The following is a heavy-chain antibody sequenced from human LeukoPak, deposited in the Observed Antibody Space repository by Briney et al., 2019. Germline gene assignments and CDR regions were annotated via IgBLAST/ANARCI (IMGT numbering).Heavy chain of an antibody. D-gene: IGHD3-22*01. V-gene: IGHV4-61*02. CDR1: GGSISSGSYY. Sequence: TLSLTCTVSGGSISSGSYYWSWIRQPAGKGLEWIGRIYTSGSPNYNPSLKSRVTISLDTSENHFSLKLSSVTAADTAVYYCARVTTGGYYNYWGQGTLVTVSS. CDR2: IYTSGSP. J-gene: IGHJ4*02. CDR3: ARVTTGGYYNY.